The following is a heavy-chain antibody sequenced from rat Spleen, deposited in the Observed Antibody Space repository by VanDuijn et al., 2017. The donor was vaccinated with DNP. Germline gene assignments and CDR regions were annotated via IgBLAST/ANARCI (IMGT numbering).Heavy chain of an antibody. CDR1: GFTFSDYY. CDR2: ISSSGSRT. Sequence: EVQLVESGGGLVQPGRSLKLSCAASGFTFSDYYMAWVRQAPTKGLEWVAAISSSGSRTYYPDSVKGRFTISRDNAKSTLYLQMDSLRSEDTATYYCATRYYGYDLDYWGQGVMVTVSS. D-gene: IGHD1-7*01. V-gene: IGHV5-25*01. J-gene: IGHJ2*01. CDR3: ATRYYGYDLDY.